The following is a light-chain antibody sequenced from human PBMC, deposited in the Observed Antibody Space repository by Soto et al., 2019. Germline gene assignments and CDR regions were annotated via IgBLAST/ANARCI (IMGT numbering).Light chain of an antibody. V-gene: IGKV3-20*01. J-gene: IGKJ5*01. CDR2: GAS. Sequence: EIVLTQSPGTLSLSPGERATLSCRASQSVTSTSLAWYQQKPGQAPRPLMYGASSRATGTPDRISGGGSGTDFTLTISRLEPEDFAVYYCQHYVTSSITFGQGTRLEIK. CDR3: QHYVTSSIT. CDR1: QSVTSTS.